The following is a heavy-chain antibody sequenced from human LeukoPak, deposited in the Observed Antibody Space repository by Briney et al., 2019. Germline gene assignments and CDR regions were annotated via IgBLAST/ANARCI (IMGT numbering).Heavy chain of an antibody. D-gene: IGHD1-14*01. CDR1: GGFISSTYW. V-gene: IGHV4-4*02. CDR3: AREDPDRKIDY. J-gene: IGHJ4*02. CDR2: IYHSGIT. Sequence: SGTLSLTCDVSGGFISSTYWWTWVRQSPGKGLEWIGEIYHSGITNYNPSLKSRVTMSVDKPKNHFSLKLSSVTAADTAVYYCAREDPDRKIDYWGQGTLVTVSS.